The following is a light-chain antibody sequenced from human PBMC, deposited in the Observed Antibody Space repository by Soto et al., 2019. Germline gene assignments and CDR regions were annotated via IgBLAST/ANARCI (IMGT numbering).Light chain of an antibody. CDR2: GAS. CDR1: QSVSSN. J-gene: IGKJ3*01. CDR3: QQYNNWRFT. Sequence: EIVMTQSPATLSVSPGERATLSCRASQSVSSNLAWYQQKPGQAPRLLIYGASTRATGIPARFSGSGSGTEFTLIFSSLQSEDFAVYYCQQYNNWRFTFG. V-gene: IGKV3-15*01.